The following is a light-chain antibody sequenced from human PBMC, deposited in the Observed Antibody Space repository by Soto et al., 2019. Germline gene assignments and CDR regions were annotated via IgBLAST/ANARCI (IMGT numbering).Light chain of an antibody. V-gene: IGKV1-5*01. Sequence: DIQMTQSPSTLSASVGDRVTITCRASQSLNSWLAWYQQKPGKAPNLLIYDASFLQSGVPSRFSGSESGTEFTLTISSLQPDDFATYYCQQYKTYPWTFGQGTKVDIK. J-gene: IGKJ1*01. CDR2: DAS. CDR3: QQYKTYPWT. CDR1: QSLNSW.